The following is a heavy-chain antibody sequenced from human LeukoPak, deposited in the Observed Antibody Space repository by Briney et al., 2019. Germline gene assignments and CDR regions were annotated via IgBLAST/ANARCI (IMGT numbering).Heavy chain of an antibody. D-gene: IGHD4-11*01. CDR3: AKGVYSNNSPFDY. V-gene: IGHV3-23*01. Sequence: AGGSLRLSCAASGFTFSSYAMSWVRQAPGKGLEWVSAISGSGGSTYYADSVKGRFTISRDNSKNTLYLQMNSLRAEDTAVYYCAKGVYSNNSPFDYWGQGTLVTVSS. CDR2: ISGSGGST. CDR1: GFTFSSYA. J-gene: IGHJ4*02.